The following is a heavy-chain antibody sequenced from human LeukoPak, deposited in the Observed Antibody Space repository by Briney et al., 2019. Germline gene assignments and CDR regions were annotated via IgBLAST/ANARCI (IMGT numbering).Heavy chain of an antibody. D-gene: IGHD3-22*01. V-gene: IGHV3-48*03. CDR3: ARARTGNSGYSPFFAY. CDR1: GEAISSYE. Sequence: GGSLRLSCAASGEAISSYEMNWVRQAPGKGPEWVSYIDSSGANKHYADSVKGLFTISRDNTKNSVYLHMNSLRAEDTAVYYCARARTGNSGYSPFFAYWGQGTLVTFS. CDR2: IDSSGANK. J-gene: IGHJ4*02.